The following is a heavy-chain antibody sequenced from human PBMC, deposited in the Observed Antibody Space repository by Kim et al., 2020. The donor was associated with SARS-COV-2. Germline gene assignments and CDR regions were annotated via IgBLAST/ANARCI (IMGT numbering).Heavy chain of an antibody. J-gene: IGHJ4*02. CDR3: AKDGGYGDYWFDY. V-gene: IGHV3-33*06. Sequence: GGSLRLSCAASGFTFSSYGMHWVRQAPGKGLEWVAVIWYDGSNKYYADSVKGRFTISRDNSKNTLYLQMNSLRAEDTAVYYCAKDGGYGDYWFDYWGQGTLVTVSS. D-gene: IGHD4-17*01. CDR2: IWYDGSNK. CDR1: GFTFSSYG.